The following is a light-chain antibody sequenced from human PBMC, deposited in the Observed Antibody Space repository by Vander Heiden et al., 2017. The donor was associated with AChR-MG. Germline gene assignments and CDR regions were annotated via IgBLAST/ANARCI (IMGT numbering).Light chain of an antibody. CDR2: GNS. V-gene: IGLV1-40*01. CDR3: QSYDSSHWV. J-gene: IGLJ3*02. Sequence: QSVLPQPPSVSGAPGQRVTISCTGSSSNIGAGYDVHWYQQLPGTAPKLLIYGNSNRPSGVPDRFSGSKSGTSASLAITGLQAEDEADYYCQSYDSSHWVFGGGTKLTGL. CDR1: SSNIGAGYD.